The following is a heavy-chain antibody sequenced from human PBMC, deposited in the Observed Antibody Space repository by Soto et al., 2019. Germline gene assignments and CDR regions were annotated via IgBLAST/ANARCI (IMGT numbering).Heavy chain of an antibody. CDR3: AKSHDYGDYWWFDP. J-gene: IGHJ5*02. Sequence: GGSLRLSCAASGFTFSSYAMSWVRQAPGEGLEWVSAISGSGGSTYYADSVKGRFTISRDNSKNTLYLQMNSLRAEDTAVYYCAKSHDYGDYWWFDPWGQGTLVTVSS. CDR1: GFTFSSYA. D-gene: IGHD4-17*01. V-gene: IGHV3-23*01. CDR2: ISGSGGST.